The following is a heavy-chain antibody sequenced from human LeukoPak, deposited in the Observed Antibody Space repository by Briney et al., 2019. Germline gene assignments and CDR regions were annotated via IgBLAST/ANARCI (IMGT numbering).Heavy chain of an antibody. D-gene: IGHD2-21*01. J-gene: IGHJ4*02. V-gene: IGHV3-23*01. CDR2: ITTTGGDT. CDR3: ARSKMWPPSFDY. CDR1: GFTFSSYS. Sequence: PGGSLRLSCAASGFTFSSYSMNWVRQAPGKGPEWVSVITTTGGDTKYADSVKGRFTISRDNSKNTIYLQMNSLRAEDTAVYFCARSKMWPPSFDYWGQGTPVTVSS.